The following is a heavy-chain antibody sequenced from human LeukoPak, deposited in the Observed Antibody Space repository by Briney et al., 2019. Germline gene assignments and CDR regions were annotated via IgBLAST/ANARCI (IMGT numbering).Heavy chain of an antibody. J-gene: IGHJ4*02. CDR3: TTDGVGVEGATYDN. Sequence: GGSLRLSCAASGFTFRIYGMNWVRQAPGKGLEWVGRIKAKAHGGTIEYAAPVKGRFTISRDDSKNTLYLQMNSLKTEDTAVYYCTTDGVGVEGATYDNWGQGTLVSVSS. D-gene: IGHD1-26*01. CDR1: GFTFRIYG. V-gene: IGHV3-15*01. CDR2: IKAKAHGGTI.